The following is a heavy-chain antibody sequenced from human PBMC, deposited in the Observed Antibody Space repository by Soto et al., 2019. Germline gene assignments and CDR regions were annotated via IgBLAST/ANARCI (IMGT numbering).Heavy chain of an antibody. J-gene: IGHJ4*02. CDR2: ISGSGGST. V-gene: IGHV3-23*01. CDR3: AKLMVKGTASPN. CDR1: GFTFSSYA. D-gene: IGHD2-15*01. Sequence: VGSLRLSCAASGFTFSSYAMSWVRQAPGKGLEWVSAISGSGGSTYYADSVKGRFTISRDNSKNTLYLQMNSLRAEDTAVYYCAKLMVKGTASPNWGQGTLVTVSS.